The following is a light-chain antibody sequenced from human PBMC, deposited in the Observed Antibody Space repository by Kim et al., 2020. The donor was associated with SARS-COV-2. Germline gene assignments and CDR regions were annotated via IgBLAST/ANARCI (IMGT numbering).Light chain of an antibody. J-gene: IGKJ1*01. CDR1: HGISNY. CDR2: AAS. V-gene: IGKV1-27*01. Sequence: ESRGDGVTITWRASHGISNYLALYQQKPGRVPRVLIYAASTTLAGVPSRFSGSRSGTDFTLTISSLQPEDVATYYCQKYDSAPWTFGQGTKVDIK. CDR3: QKYDSAPWT.